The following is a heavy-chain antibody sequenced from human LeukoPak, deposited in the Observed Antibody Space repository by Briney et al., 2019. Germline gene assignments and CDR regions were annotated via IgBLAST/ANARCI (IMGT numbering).Heavy chain of an antibody. V-gene: IGHV3-30*18. D-gene: IGHD5-18*01. CDR3: EKAPTKTAMVSAY. J-gene: IGHJ4*02. CDR2: ISYDGSNK. CDR1: GFTFSSYG. Sequence: GRSLRLSCAASGFTFSSYGMHWVRQAPGKGLEWVAVISYDGSNKYYADSVKGRFTISRDNSKNTLYLQMNSLRAEDTAVYYCEKAPTKTAMVSAYWGQGTLVTVSS.